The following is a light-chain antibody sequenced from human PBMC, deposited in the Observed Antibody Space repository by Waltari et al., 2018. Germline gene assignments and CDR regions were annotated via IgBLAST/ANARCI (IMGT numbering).Light chain of an antibody. J-gene: IGKJ1*01. CDR2: AAS. CDR3: LQYNSYPWT. Sequence: DIQMTQSPSSLSASVGDRVTITCRASQGIRNYLGWYQQKPGKAPNRLIYAASSLQSGVPARFRGSGSGTEFTLTISSLQPEDFASYYCLQYNSYPWTFGQGTKVEIK. V-gene: IGKV1-17*01. CDR1: QGIRNY.